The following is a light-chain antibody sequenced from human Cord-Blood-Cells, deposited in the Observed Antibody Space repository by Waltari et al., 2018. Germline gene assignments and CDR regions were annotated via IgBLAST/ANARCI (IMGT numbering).Light chain of an antibody. Sequence: SSELTQDPAVSLPLGQTVRITCQGDSLRSYYASWYQQKPGQAPVLVIYGKNNRPPGIPDRFSGSSSGNTASLTITGAQAEDEADYYCNSRDSSGNHLRVFGGGTKLTVL. V-gene: IGLV3-19*01. CDR3: NSRDSSGNHLRV. CDR2: GKN. J-gene: IGLJ3*02. CDR1: SLRSYY.